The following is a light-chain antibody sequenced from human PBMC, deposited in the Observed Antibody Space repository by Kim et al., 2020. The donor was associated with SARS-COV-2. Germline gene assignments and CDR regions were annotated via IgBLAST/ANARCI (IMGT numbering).Light chain of an antibody. Sequence: APGKTASITCGGNDIGSKSVHWYQPRPGQAPVLVIYYDSDRPSGIPERFSGSNSGNTATLTISRVEAGDEADYYCQVWDRSSDHWVFGGGTTLTVL. CDR2: YDS. CDR3: QVWDRSSDHWV. J-gene: IGLJ3*02. V-gene: IGLV3-21*01. CDR1: DIGSKS.